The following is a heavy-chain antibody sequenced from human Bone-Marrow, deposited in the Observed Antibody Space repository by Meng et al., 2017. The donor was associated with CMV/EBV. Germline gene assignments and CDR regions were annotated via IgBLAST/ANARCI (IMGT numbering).Heavy chain of an antibody. Sequence: GESLKISCAASGFTFSSYAMHWVRQAPGKGLEWVAVISYDGSNKYYADSVKGRFTISRDNSKNTLYLQMNSLRAEDTAVYYCARGLTLRFLEWWVFDYWGQGTLVTVSS. D-gene: IGHD3-3*01. CDR1: GFTFSSYA. V-gene: IGHV3-30*04. CDR2: ISYDGSNK. CDR3: ARGLTLRFLEWWVFDY. J-gene: IGHJ4*02.